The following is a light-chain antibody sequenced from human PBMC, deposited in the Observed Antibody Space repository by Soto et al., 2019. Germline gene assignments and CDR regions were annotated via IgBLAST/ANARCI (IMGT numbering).Light chain of an antibody. CDR2: GTS. V-gene: IGKV3D-15*01. CDR1: QSVRSN. J-gene: IGKJ5*01. CDR3: QQVTGYPIT. Sequence: VLTQSPGTVTLYTGERATLSCRASQSVRSNLAWYQQKPGQGPRLLIFGTSIRDTGIPDRFSGSGSGTEFTLTISSLQPEDFAAYHCQQVTGYPITFGQGTQVEIK.